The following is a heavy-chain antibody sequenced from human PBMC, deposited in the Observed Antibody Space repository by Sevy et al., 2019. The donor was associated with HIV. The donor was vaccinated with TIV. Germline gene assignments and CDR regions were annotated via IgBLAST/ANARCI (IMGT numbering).Heavy chain of an antibody. V-gene: IGHV4-59*01. D-gene: IGHD2-8*01. CDR3: AREGCTRPHDY. CDR1: SGSISSYF. J-gene: IGHJ4*02. Sequence: SETLSLTCTVSSGSISSYFWSWIRQPPGKGLEWIGYISYSEGTNYNPSLKSRVTMSVDMSKNQFSLKLSSVIAADTAVYYCAREGCTRPHDYWGQGTRVTVSS. CDR2: ISYSEGT.